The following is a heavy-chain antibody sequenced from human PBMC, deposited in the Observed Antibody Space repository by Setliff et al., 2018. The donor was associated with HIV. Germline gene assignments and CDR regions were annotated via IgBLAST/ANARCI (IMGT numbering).Heavy chain of an antibody. Sequence: PGESLKISCVASGFPFNSYAMHWVRQAPGKGLEWMALISYDGSNIHYADSVKGRFTISRDDSKNTLYLQMNSLRTEDTALYYCARVFSSSWYGIDYWGQGTLVTVSS. D-gene: IGHD6-13*01. CDR2: ISYDGSNI. CDR1: GFPFNSYA. V-gene: IGHV3-30*01. CDR3: ARVFSSSWYGIDY. J-gene: IGHJ4*02.